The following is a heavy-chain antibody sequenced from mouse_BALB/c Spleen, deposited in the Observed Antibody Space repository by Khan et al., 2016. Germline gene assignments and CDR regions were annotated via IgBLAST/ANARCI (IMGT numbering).Heavy chain of an antibody. V-gene: IGHV3-1*02. CDR2: LHYSGST. CDR1: GYSITSGYS. CDR3: ARNGYYAIDY. J-gene: IGHJ4*01. Sequence: EVQLQEPGPDLVKPSQSLSLTCNVTGYSITSGYSWHGIRQFPENKLECMGSLHYSGSTNYNPSLKSQVSITRDTSKNQFFLQFNSVTSEDTATYNCARNGYYAIDYWGQGTTVTVSS.